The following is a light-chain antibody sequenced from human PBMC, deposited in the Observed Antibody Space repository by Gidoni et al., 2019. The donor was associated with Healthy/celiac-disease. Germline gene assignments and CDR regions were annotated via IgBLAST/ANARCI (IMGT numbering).Light chain of an antibody. CDR1: SSDVGGYNY. CDR3: SSYTSSSTPLV. V-gene: IGLV2-14*01. J-gene: IGLJ1*01. CDR2: EVS. Sequence: QSALTQPASVSGSPGQSITISCTGTSSDVGGYNYVSWYQQHSGKAPKLMIYEVSNRPSGVSNRFSGSKSGNTASLTISGLQAEDEADYYCSSYTSSSTPLVFGTGTKVTVL.